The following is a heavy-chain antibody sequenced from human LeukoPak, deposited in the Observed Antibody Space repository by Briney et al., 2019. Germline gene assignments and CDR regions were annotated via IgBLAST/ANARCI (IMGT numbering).Heavy chain of an antibody. Sequence: SQTLSLTCTVSGGSISSGDYYWSWIRQPPGKGLEWIGYIYYSGSTYYNPSLKSRVTISVDTSKNQFSLKLSSVTAADTAVYYCARQGIAAAGGHFDYWGQGTLVTVSS. CDR2: IYYSGST. V-gene: IGHV4-30-4*01. D-gene: IGHD6-13*01. CDR1: GGSISSGDYY. J-gene: IGHJ4*02. CDR3: ARQGIAAAGGHFDY.